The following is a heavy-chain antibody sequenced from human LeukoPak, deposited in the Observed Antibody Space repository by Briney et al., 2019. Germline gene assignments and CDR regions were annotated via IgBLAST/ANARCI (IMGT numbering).Heavy chain of an antibody. V-gene: IGHV3-9*03. Sequence: GRSLRLSCAASGFTFDDYAMHWVRQAPGKGLEWVSGISWNSGSIGYADSVKGRLTISRDNAKNSLYLQMNSLRAEDMALYYCAKDGALGAFDIWGQGTMVTVSS. CDR1: GFTFDDYA. CDR3: AKDGALGAFDI. CDR2: ISWNSGSI. J-gene: IGHJ3*02.